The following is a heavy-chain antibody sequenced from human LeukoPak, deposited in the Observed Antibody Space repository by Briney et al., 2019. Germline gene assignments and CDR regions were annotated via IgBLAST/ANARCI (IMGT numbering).Heavy chain of an antibody. J-gene: IGHJ4*02. Sequence: PSETLSLTCAVSGGSFSDFYWSWIRQAPGKGLEWIGEIDHGGSTNYNPSVKSRVTISVDKSKKQFSLKLGSVTAADTAVYYCARGLPAYSSSWYYFDYWGQGTLVTV. CDR2: IDHGGST. CDR1: GGSFSDFY. V-gene: IGHV4-34*01. CDR3: ARGLPAYSSSWYYFDY. D-gene: IGHD6-13*01.